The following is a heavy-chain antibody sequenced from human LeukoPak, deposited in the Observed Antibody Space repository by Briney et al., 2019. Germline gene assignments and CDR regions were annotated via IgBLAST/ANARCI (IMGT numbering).Heavy chain of an antibody. V-gene: IGHV3-7*01. D-gene: IGHD3-16*01. CDR1: GFIFSNFW. CDR3: VRDLFDDYSLDY. CDR2: MNQDENET. J-gene: IGHJ4*02. Sequence: GGSLRLSCAASGFIFSNFWMSGVRQAPGRGVEMVANMNQDENETNYVDSVKGRFTISRDSARNSLYLQMNSLRAEDTAVYYCVRDLFDDYSLDYWGQGTLVTVSS.